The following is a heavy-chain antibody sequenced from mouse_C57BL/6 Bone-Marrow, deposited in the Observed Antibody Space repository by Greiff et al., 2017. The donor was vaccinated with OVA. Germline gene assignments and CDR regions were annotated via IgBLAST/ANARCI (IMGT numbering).Heavy chain of an antibody. V-gene: IGHV3-6*01. CDR1: GYSITSGYY. CDR3: ARELRRFAY. Sequence: EVKLMESGPGLVKPSPSLSLTCSVPGYSITSGYYWNWIRQFPGNKLECMGYISYDGSNNYNPSLKNRISITRDTSKNQFFLKLNSVTTEDTATYYCARELRRFAYWGQGTLVTVSA. CDR2: ISYDGSN. D-gene: IGHD2-4*01. J-gene: IGHJ3*01.